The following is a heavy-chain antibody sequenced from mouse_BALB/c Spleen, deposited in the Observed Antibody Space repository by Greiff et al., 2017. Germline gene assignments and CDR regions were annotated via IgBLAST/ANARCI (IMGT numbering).Heavy chain of an antibody. J-gene: IGHJ4*01. CDR1: GFTFSSYA. CDR2: ISSGGST. CDR3: AQGASYYAMDY. Sequence: EVKVEESGGGLVKPGGSLKLSCAASGFTFSSYAMSWVRQTPERRLEWVASISSGGSTYYPDSVKGRFTISRDNARNILYLQMSSLRSEDTAMYYCAQGASYYAMDYWGQGTSVTVSS. V-gene: IGHV5-6-5*01.